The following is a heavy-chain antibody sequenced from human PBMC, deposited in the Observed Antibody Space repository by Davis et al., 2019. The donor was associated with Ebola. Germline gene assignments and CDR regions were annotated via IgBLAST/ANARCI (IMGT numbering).Heavy chain of an antibody. J-gene: IGHJ4*02. CDR2: INPNSGGT. Sequence: AASVKVSCKASGYTFTGYYMHWVRQAPGQGLEWMGWINPNSGGTNYAQKFQGWVTMTRDTSISTAYMELSSLRSEDTAVYYCARGVVTVTYFDYWGQGTLVTVSS. D-gene: IGHD4-17*01. V-gene: IGHV1-2*04. CDR1: GYTFTGYY. CDR3: ARGVVTVTYFDY.